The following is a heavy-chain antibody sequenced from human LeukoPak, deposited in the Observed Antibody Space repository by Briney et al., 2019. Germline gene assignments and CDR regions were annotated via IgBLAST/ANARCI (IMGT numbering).Heavy chain of an antibody. J-gene: IGHJ4*02. CDR3: ARKENVYYYFDY. CDR1: GYSITSSSW. D-gene: IGHD3-10*01. V-gene: IGHV4-28*01. CDR2: IYHSGTT. Sequence: SETLSLTCAVSGYSITSSSWWGWIRQPPGKGLEWIGYIYHSGTTYYNPSLQSRVTMSVDTSKNQFSLKLSSVTAVDTAVYYCARKENVYYYFDYWGQGSLVTVSS.